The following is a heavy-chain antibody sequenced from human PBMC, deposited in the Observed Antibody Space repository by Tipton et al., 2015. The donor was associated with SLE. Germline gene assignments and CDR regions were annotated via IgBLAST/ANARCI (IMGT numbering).Heavy chain of an antibody. Sequence: GLVKPSETLSLTCAVYGGSFSGYYWSWIRQPPGKGLEWIGSITDSGSTYYNPSLKSRPIISIDKSEKQFSLRLNSVTAADTAVYYRARDRVTGIQGPLGWFDPWGQGTLVTVSS. D-gene: IGHD1-1*01. CDR1: GGSFSGYY. J-gene: IGHJ5*02. CDR2: ITDSGST. V-gene: IGHV4-34*09. CDR3: ARDRVTGIQGPLGWFDP.